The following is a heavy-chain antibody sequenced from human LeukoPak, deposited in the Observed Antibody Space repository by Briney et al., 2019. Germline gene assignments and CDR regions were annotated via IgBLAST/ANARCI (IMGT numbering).Heavy chain of an antibody. CDR3: AKTAYYDSFDY. J-gene: IGHJ4*02. Sequence: GGSLRFSCAASGFIFNNYAMNWVRQAPGKGLEGVSAISGSGGSTYYADSVKGRFTISRDNSKNTLYLQMNSLRAEDTAVYYCAKTAYYDSFDYWGQGTLVTVSS. D-gene: IGHD3-3*01. CDR2: ISGSGGST. CDR1: GFIFNNYA. V-gene: IGHV3-23*01.